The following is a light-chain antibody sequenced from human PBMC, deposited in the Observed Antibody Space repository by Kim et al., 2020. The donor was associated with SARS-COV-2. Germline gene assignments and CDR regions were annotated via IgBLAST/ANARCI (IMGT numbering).Light chain of an antibody. CDR2: SNN. Sequence: ELTPPPSASGTPGQRVTISCSGSSSNIGSNTVNWYQQLPGTAPKLLIYSNNQRPSGVPDRFSGSKSGTSASLAISGLQSEDEDDYYCAAWDDSLNGYWVFGGGTKLTVL. J-gene: IGLJ3*02. V-gene: IGLV1-44*01. CDR1: SSNIGSNT. CDR3: AAWDDSLNGYWV.